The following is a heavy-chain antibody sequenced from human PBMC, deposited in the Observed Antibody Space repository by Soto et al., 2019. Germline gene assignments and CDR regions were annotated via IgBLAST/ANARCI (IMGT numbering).Heavy chain of an antibody. V-gene: IGHV4-61*01. CDR1: GGSVSSGSYY. J-gene: IGHJ4*02. CDR2: IYYSGST. D-gene: IGHD1-26*01. CDR3: ARTRGGDYLYSGSSYYFDY. Sequence: SETLSLTCTVSGGSVSSGSYYWSWIRQPPGKGLEWIGYIYYSGSTNYNPSLKGRVTISVDTSKNQFSLKLSSVTAADTAVYYCARTRGGDYLYSGSSYYFDYWGQGTLVTVSS.